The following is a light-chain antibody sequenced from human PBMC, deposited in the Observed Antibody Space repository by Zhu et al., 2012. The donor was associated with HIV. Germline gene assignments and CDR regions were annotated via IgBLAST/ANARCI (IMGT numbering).Light chain of an antibody. Sequence: IVLTQSPATLSLSPGERATVSCRASRSVRTFLAWYQQEPGQAPRLLIYDTSKRAAGIPARFSGSGSETDFTLTISSLEPEDFALYYCQQRSSWPLTFGGGTKVEIK. CDR2: DTS. CDR1: RSVRTF. J-gene: IGKJ4*01. V-gene: IGKV3-11*01. CDR3: QQRSSWPLT.